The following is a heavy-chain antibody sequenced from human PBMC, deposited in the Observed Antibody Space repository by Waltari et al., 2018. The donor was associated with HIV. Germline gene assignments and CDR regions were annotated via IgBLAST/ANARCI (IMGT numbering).Heavy chain of an antibody. D-gene: IGHD2-15*01. Sequence: EVQLVESGGGLVQPGGSLRLSCAASGFTFSSYWMHWVRQAPGKGLVWGSRINGDGGGTSYADAVKGRFTISRDNAKNTLYLQMNSLRAEDTAVYYCARDRVEMENWFDPWGQGTLVTVSS. CDR3: ARDRVEMENWFDP. CDR2: INGDGGGT. J-gene: IGHJ5*02. V-gene: IGHV3-74*01. CDR1: GFTFSSYW.